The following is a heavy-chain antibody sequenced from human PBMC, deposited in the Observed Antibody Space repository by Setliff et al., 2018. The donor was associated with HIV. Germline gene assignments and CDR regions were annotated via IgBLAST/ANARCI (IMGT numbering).Heavy chain of an antibody. J-gene: IGHJ4*02. CDR2: IYYSGST. CDR1: GDSVSSRSYY. V-gene: IGHV4-61*03. Sequence: SETLSLTCTVSGDSVSSRSYYWSWIRQPPGKGLEWIGYIYYSGSTNYNPSLKSRVTIPVDTPKNHFSLKLRSVTAADTAVYYCAQLGMVDDFDYWGQGTLVTVSS. CDR3: AQLGMVDDFDY. D-gene: IGHD1-1*01.